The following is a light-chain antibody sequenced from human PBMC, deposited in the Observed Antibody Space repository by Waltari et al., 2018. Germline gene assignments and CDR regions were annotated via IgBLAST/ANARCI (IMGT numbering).Light chain of an antibody. J-gene: IGKJ1*01. CDR2: AAS. V-gene: IGKV3-20*01. CDR3: QHYLRLPVT. Sequence: DIVLTHSPVTLSLSTGKRATLSCRASQSISRTLAWYQKKPGQAPRLLLYAASTRATGIPDRFRGSGSGTDFSLTISRLEPEDVAVYYCQHYLRLPVTFGQGTKVEIK. CDR1: QSISRT.